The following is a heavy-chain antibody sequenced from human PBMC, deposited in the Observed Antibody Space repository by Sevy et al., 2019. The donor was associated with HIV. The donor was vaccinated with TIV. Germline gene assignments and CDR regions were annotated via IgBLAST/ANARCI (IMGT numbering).Heavy chain of an antibody. J-gene: IGHJ3*02. D-gene: IGHD3-22*01. CDR3: ARAPQRLYDSSGYYQGHAFDI. Sequence: SETLSLTCTVSGGSISSYYWSWIRQPAGKGLEWIGRNYTSGSTNYNPSLKSRVTMSVDTSKNQFSLKLSSVTAADTAVYYCARAPQRLYDSSGYYQGHAFDIWGQGTMVTVSS. V-gene: IGHV4-4*07. CDR2: NYTSGST. CDR1: GGSISSYY.